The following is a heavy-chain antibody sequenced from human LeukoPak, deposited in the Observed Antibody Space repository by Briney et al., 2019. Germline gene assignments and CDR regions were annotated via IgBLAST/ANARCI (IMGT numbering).Heavy chain of an antibody. CDR2: ISAGNGNT. Sequence: ASVKVSCKASGYTFTSYAIHWVRQAPGQRLEWMGWISAGNGNTKYSQNFQGGVTFISNTSATTAFMELSSLRSEDAAVYYCAKISSYEIYGMDVWGQGTTVTVSS. CDR1: GYTFTSYA. J-gene: IGHJ6*02. CDR3: AKISSYEIYGMDV. V-gene: IGHV1-3*01. D-gene: IGHD2-2*01.